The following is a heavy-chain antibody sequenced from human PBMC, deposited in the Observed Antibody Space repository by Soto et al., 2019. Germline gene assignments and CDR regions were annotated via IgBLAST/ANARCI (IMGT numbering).Heavy chain of an antibody. V-gene: IGHV3-30-3*01. Sequence: QVQLVESGGGVVQPGRSLRLSCAASGFTFSSYAMHWVRQAPGKGLEWVAVISYDGSNKYYADSVKGRFTISRDNSKSTLYLQMNSLRAEDTAVYYCARETGVTARPPVWDYWGQGTLVTVSS. J-gene: IGHJ4*02. CDR3: ARETGVTARPPVWDY. D-gene: IGHD2-21*02. CDR2: ISYDGSNK. CDR1: GFTFSSYA.